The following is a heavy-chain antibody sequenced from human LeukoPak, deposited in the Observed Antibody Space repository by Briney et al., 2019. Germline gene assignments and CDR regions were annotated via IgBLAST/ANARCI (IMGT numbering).Heavy chain of an antibody. CDR1: GSTFSGSA. J-gene: IGHJ4*02. D-gene: IGHD3-10*01. V-gene: IGHV3-73*01. CDR2: IRSKANSYAT. Sequence: GGSLKLSCAASGSTFSGSAMHWVRQASGKGLEWVGRIRSKANSYATAYAASVKGRFTISRDDSKNTAYLQLNSLKTEDTAVYYCTTIASSGYWGQGTLVTVSS. CDR3: TTIASSGY.